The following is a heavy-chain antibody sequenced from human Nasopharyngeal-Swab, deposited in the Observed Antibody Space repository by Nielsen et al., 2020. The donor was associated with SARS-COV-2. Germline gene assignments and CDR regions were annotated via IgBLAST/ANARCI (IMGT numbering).Heavy chain of an antibody. J-gene: IGHJ6*02. D-gene: IGHD3-3*01. Sequence: LSLTCAASGFTFSSYWMTWVRQAPGKGLEWVANIKHDGSAKYYADSVKGRFPISRDNAKSSLHLQMNSLRAEDTAVYYCARHYDFWSGYYNSHFYGMDVWGQGTTVTVSS. CDR1: GFTFSSYW. V-gene: IGHV3-7*01. CDR3: ARHYDFWSGYYNSHFYGMDV. CDR2: IKHDGSAK.